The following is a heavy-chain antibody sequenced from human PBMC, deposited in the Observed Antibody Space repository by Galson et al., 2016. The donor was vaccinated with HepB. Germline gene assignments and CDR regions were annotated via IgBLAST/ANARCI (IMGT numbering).Heavy chain of an antibody. CDR3: ATVPKSDYGDYDGDAFDI. J-gene: IGHJ3*02. Sequence: SVKVSCKVSGYTLTELSMQWVRQAPGKGLEWMGGFDPEVVETIYAQKFQGRVTMTEDTFTDTAYMDLSSLRSEDTAVYYCATVPKSDYGDYDGDAFDIWGQGTMVTVSS. CDR1: GYTLTELS. D-gene: IGHD4-17*01. CDR2: FDPEVVET. V-gene: IGHV1-24*01.